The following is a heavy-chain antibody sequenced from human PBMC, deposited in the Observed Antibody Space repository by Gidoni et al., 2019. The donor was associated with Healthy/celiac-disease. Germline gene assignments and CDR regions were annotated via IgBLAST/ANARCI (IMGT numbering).Heavy chain of an antibody. D-gene: IGHD3-22*01. CDR3: ARGTYYYDSTFDY. Sequence: QVQLVESGGGVVQPGRSLRLSCAASGFTFSSYGMHWVRQAPGKGLEWVAVIWYDGSNKYYADSVKGRFTISRDNSKNTLYLQMNSLRAEDTAVYHCARGTYYYDSTFDYWGQGTLVTVSS. J-gene: IGHJ4*02. CDR2: IWYDGSNK. V-gene: IGHV3-33*01. CDR1: GFTFSSYG.